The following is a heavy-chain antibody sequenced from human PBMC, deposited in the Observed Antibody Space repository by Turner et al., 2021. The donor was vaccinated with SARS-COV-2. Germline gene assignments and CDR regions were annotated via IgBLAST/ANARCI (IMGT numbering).Heavy chain of an antibody. V-gene: IGHV3-33*01. CDR3: ARGCGGSSGCFLIDY. J-gene: IGHJ4*02. CDR2: IWNDGSNK. D-gene: IGHD6-19*01. Sequence: QVQLVESGGGVSQPGRSLRLSCEASGFTFSNHGMHWARQAPGKGLEWVTIIWNDGSNKYYTDSVRGRFTISRDNSKNTLYLQMNSLRAENTAVYYCARGCGGSSGCFLIDYWGQGTLVTVSS. CDR1: GFTFSNHG.